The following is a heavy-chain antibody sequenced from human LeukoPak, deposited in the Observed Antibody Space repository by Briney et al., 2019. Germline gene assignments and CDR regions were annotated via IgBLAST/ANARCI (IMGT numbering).Heavy chain of an antibody. CDR2: ISYDGSNK. CDR1: GFTFSSYW. Sequence: GGSLRLSCAASGFTFSSYWMSWVRQAPGKGLEWVAVISYDGSNKYYADSVKGRFTISRDNSKNTLYLQMNSLRAEDTAVYYCARAGDGDQVDAFDIWGQGTMVTVSS. J-gene: IGHJ3*02. CDR3: ARAGDGDQVDAFDI. D-gene: IGHD4-17*01. V-gene: IGHV3-30-3*01.